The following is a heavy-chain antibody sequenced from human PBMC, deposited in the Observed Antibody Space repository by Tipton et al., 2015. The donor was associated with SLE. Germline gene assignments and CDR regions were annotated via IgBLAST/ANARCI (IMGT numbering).Heavy chain of an antibody. CDR2: LYYSGNT. V-gene: IGHV4-61*10. D-gene: IGHD2-8*01. CDR1: GGSISSSSYY. J-gene: IGHJ4*02. Sequence: TLSLTCIVSGGSISSSSYYWSWIRQPAGKGLEWIGVLYYSGNTYYNPSLKSPVTLSIDTSKNQFSLKMRSVTAADTAVYFCARGYCSDGVCYGFGFFDYWGQGNLVTVSS. CDR3: ARGYCSDGVCYGFGFFDY.